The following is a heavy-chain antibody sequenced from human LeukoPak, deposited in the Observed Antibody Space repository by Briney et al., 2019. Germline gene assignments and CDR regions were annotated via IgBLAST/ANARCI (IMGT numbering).Heavy chain of an antibody. J-gene: IGHJ4*02. Sequence: PSETLSLTCAAYGGSFSGYYWSWIRRPPGKGLEWIGYIYYSGSTYYNPSLKSRVTISVDTSKNQFSLKLSSVTAADTAVYYCARVGDGDYYFDYWGQGTLVTVSS. CDR3: ARVGDGDYYFDY. V-gene: IGHV4-30-4*08. CDR1: GGSFSGYY. D-gene: IGHD4-17*01. CDR2: IYYSGST.